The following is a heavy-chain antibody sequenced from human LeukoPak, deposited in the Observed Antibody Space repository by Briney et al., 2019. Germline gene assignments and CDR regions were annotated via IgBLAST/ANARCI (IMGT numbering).Heavy chain of an antibody. CDR1: GYTFTSYY. V-gene: IGHV1-2*02. CDR2: INPNSGGT. D-gene: IGHD2-15*01. Sequence: RASVKVSCKASGYTFTSYYMHWVRQAPGQGLEWMGWINPNSGGTNYAQKFQGRVTMTRDTSISTAYMELSRLRSDDTAVYYCARDLRVGGSYYYGMDVWGQGTTVTVSS. CDR3: ARDLRVGGSYYYGMDV. J-gene: IGHJ6*02.